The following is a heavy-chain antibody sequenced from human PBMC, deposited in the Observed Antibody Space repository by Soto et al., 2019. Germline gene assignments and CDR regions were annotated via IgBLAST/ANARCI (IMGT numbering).Heavy chain of an antibody. CDR2: SSPYSGNT. CDR1: GYIFVNYG. Sequence: QVQLVQSGDEVRKPGSSVKVSCKASGYIFVNYGIAWVRQAPGQGLEWMGWSSPYSGNTHYASKVQGRLTMTTDTSTSTAYVGLGLLTSDDTAVYYCAMVNNYVTPTPQDAWGQGTTVTVSS. V-gene: IGHV1-18*01. J-gene: IGHJ6*02. CDR3: AMVNNYVTPTPQDA. D-gene: IGHD3-16*01.